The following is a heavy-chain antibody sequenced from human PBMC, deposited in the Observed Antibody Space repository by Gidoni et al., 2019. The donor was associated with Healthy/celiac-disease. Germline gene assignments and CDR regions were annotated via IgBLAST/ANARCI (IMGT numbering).Heavy chain of an antibody. CDR1: GFPFSRYA. Sequence: QVQLVESGGGVVQPGRSLRLSCAASGFPFSRYAMHWVRQAPGKGLEWVAVISYDGSNKYYADSVKGRFTISRDNSKNTLYLQMNSLRAEDTAVYYCARDTLRFLEWLSDWGQGTLVTVSS. J-gene: IGHJ4*02. CDR3: ARDTLRFLEWLSD. V-gene: IGHV3-30-3*01. D-gene: IGHD3-3*01. CDR2: ISYDGSNK.